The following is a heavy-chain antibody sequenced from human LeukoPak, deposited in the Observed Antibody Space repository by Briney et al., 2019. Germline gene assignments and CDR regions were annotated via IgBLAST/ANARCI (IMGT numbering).Heavy chain of an antibody. CDR3: AKDHRSWSEY. Sequence: GGSLRLSCAPSGFTFSNYAMSWVRQAPGKGLEWVSAISETGGTIHYADSVRGRFIISRDNSKNTLYLQMNSLRAEDTAVYYCAKDHRSWSEYWGQGTLVTVSS. D-gene: IGHD6-13*01. CDR1: GFTFSNYA. V-gene: IGHV3-23*01. J-gene: IGHJ4*02. CDR2: ISETGGTI.